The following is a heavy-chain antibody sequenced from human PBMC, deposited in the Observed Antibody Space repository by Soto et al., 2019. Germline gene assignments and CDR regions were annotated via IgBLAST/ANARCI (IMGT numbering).Heavy chain of an antibody. Sequence: SETLSLTCAVSGGSISSGGYSWSWIRQPPGKGLEWIGYIYHSGSTYYNPSLKSRVTISVDTSKNQFSLKLSSVTAADTAVYYCARGKRRLLWFGELQYFDYWGQGTLVTVSS. D-gene: IGHD3-10*01. CDR1: GGSISSGGYS. CDR2: IYHSGST. CDR3: ARGKRRLLWFGELQYFDY. J-gene: IGHJ4*02. V-gene: IGHV4-30-2*01.